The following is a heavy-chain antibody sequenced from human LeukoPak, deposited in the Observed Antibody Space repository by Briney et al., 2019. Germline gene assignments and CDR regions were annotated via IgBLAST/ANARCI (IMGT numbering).Heavy chain of an antibody. CDR2: ISNDSRYI. Sequence: GGSLRLSCIASGFTLSRYIMNWVRQAPGKGLEWVASISNDSRYIYYSDSVKGRFTISRDNAENTVYLQTDSLRVEDTAMYYCASLSGVWDTGDKKWFDPWGQGTLVTVST. V-gene: IGHV3-21*01. J-gene: IGHJ5*02. CDR3: ASLSGVWDTGDKKWFDP. CDR1: GFTLSRYI. D-gene: IGHD2-8*02.